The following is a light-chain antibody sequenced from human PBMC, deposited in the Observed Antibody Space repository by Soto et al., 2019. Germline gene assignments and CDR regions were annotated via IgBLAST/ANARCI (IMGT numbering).Light chain of an antibody. CDR1: QSISSH. CDR2: DAS. J-gene: IGKJ4*01. CDR3: QRRDWPLA. Sequence: EIVLTQSPATLSLSPGERATLSCRASQSISSHLTWYQQKPGQAPRLLIYDASNRATAIPARFSGSGSGTDFTLTLSSLEPEDFAVYYGQRRDWPLAFGGGTKVEIK. V-gene: IGKV3-11*01.